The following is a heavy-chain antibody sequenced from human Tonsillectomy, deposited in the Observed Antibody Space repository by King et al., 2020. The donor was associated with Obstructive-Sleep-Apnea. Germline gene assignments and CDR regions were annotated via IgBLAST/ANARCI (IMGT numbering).Heavy chain of an antibody. CDR2: IKSDGSST. CDR3: ARERYGDYGVDY. D-gene: IGHD4-17*01. V-gene: IGHV3-74*01. CDR1: GFTVSRYW. J-gene: IGHJ4*02. Sequence: VQLVESGGGLVQPGGSLRLSCAASGFTVSRYWMHWVRQAPGKGLVWVSGIKSDGSSTSYADSVKGRFTLSRDNAKNTLYPQMNSLRAEDTAVYYCARERYGDYGVDYWGQGTLVTVSS.